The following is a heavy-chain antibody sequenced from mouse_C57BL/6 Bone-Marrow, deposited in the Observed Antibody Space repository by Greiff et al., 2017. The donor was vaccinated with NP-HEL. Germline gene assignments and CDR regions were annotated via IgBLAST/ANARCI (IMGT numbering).Heavy chain of an antibody. Sequence: VKLQESGAELARPGASVKLSCKASGYTFTSYGISWVKQRTGQGLEWIGEIYPRSGNTYYNEKFKGKATLTADKSSSTAYMELRSLTSEDSAVYFCANYSNSYWGQGTLVTVSA. CDR1: GYTFTSYG. D-gene: IGHD2-5*01. CDR3: ANYSNSY. CDR2: IYPRSGNT. J-gene: IGHJ3*01. V-gene: IGHV1-81*01.